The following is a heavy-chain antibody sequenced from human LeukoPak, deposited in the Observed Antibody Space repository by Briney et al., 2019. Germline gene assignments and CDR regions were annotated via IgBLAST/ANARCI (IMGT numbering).Heavy chain of an antibody. D-gene: IGHD4-17*01. CDR1: GGSFSGYY. Sequence: SETLSLTCAVYGGSFSGYYWSWIRQPPGKGLEWIGEINHSGSTYYNPSLKSRVTISVDTSKNQFSLKLSSVTAADTAVYYCARVPPDYNDLHDALDLWGQGTVVTVSS. J-gene: IGHJ3*01. CDR2: INHSGST. CDR3: ARVPPDYNDLHDALDL. V-gene: IGHV4-34*01.